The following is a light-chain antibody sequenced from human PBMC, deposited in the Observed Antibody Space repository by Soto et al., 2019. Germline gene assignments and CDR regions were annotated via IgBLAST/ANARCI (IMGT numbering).Light chain of an antibody. V-gene: IGKV3-15*01. CDR1: QSVSSN. J-gene: IGKJ1*01. Sequence: VMTQSPATLSVSPGDRVTLSCRASQSVSSNLAWYQQKPGQAPSLLIYGASTRATGIPARFSGSGSGTEFTLTISSLQSEDFAVYYCQQYNTWWTFGQGTKVEIK. CDR3: QQYNTWWT. CDR2: GAS.